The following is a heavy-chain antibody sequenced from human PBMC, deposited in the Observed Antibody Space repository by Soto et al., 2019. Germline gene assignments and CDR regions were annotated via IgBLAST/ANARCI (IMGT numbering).Heavy chain of an antibody. CDR1: GFTFTYYA. CDR2: ILVGGST. D-gene: IGHD2-8*02. J-gene: IGHJ3*02. V-gene: IGHV3-23*01. Sequence: LRLSCTASGFTFTYYAFSWVRQAPGKGLAWVSTILVGGSTHYEDSVQGRFTISRDTSKNTVYLHMNSLTAGDTAVYYCAKATATGGGAFEIYGQGTMVTVSS. CDR3: AKATATGGGAFEI.